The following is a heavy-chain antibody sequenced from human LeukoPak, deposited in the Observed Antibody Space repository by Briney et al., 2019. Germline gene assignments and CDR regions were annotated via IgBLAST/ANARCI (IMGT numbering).Heavy chain of an antibody. V-gene: IGHV3-7*01. CDR3: AKMTDYYFDY. CDR1: GFTFSNFW. Sequence: GGSLRLSCAASGFTFSNFWMSWVRQAPGKGLEWVANIKQDGSEKYYVDSVKGRFTISRDNAKNSLYLQMNSLRAEDTAVYYCAKMTDYYFDYWGQGTVVTVSS. J-gene: IGHJ4*02. CDR2: IKQDGSEK.